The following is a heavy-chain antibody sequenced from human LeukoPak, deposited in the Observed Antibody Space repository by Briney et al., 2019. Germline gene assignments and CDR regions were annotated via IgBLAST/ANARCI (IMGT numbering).Heavy chain of an antibody. CDR1: GGTFSSYA. D-gene: IGHD3-22*01. J-gene: IGHJ4*02. CDR2: IIPILGIA. V-gene: IGHV1-69*04. Sequence: SVKVSCKASGGTFSSYAISWVRQAPGQGLEWMGRIIPILGIANYAQKFQGRVTITADKSTSTAYMELSSLRSEDTAVYYCARRGYDSNGYYIFDYWGQGTLVTVSS. CDR3: ARRGYDSNGYYIFDY.